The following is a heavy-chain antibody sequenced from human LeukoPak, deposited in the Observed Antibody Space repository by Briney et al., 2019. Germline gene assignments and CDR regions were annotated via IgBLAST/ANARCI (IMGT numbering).Heavy chain of an antibody. Sequence: SETLSLTCTVSGGSINNYYWSWIRQSAGKGLEWIGRIYSSGSTNYNPSLKSRVTRSVDTSKNQFSLKLSTVTAADTAVFYCARDWLLIDWGQGTLVTVSS. J-gene: IGHJ4*02. CDR1: GGSINNYY. V-gene: IGHV4-4*07. CDR3: ARDWLLID. D-gene: IGHD3-9*01. CDR2: IYSSGST.